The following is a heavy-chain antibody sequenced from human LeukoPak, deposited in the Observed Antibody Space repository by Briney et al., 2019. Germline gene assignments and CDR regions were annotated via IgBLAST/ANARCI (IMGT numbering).Heavy chain of an antibody. V-gene: IGHV1-46*01. CDR1: GYTLTSYY. Sequence: ASVKVSCKASGYTLTSYYMHWVRQAPGQGLEWMGIINPSGGSTSYAQKFQGRVTMTEDTSTDTAYMELSSLRSEDTAVYYCPTRIPTAAAIGYWGQGTLVTASS. J-gene: IGHJ4*02. CDR2: INPSGGST. CDR3: PTRIPTAAAIGY. D-gene: IGHD2-2*01.